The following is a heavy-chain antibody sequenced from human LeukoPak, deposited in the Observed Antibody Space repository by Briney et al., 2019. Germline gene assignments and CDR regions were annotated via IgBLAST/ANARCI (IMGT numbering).Heavy chain of an antibody. CDR1: GFTFSDYS. J-gene: IGHJ4*02. CDR2: IKATRTSI. V-gene: IGHV3-21*01. CDR3: VRLRRNSDRSGYYYYSNY. Sequence: PGGSLRLSCAASGFTFSDYSINWVRQAPGRGVEWGSSIKATRTSIYYADAVKGRFIISRENAKSSLFVQMSSVRAEDTALYYCVRLRRNSDRSGYYYYSNYWGQGILVTVSS. D-gene: IGHD3-22*01.